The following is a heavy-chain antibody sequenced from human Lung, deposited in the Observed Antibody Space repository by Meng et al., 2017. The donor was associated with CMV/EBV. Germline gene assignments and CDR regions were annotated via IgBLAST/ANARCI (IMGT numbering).Heavy chain of an antibody. Sequence: SVKVSXKASGGNFGTYAISWVRQAPEQGLEWMGGILPIFGTASFAQKFQGRVTITTDESTAYMELSRLRSEDAAVYYCARTRYDSSGYDAYYYYAMDVWGQGXTVTVSS. CDR1: GGNFGTYA. J-gene: IGHJ6*02. CDR3: ARTRYDSSGYDAYYYYAMDV. CDR2: ILPIFGTA. D-gene: IGHD3-22*01. V-gene: IGHV1-69*05.